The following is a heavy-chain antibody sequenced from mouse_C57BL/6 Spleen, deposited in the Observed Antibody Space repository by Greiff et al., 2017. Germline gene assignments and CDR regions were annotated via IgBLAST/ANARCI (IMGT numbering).Heavy chain of an antibody. J-gene: IGHJ2*01. V-gene: IGHV1-59*01. Sequence: QVQLQQPGAELVRPGTSVKLSCKASGYTFTSYWMHWVKQRPGQGLEWIGVIDPSDSYTNYNQKFKGKATLTVDTSSSPAYMQVSSLTSEDSAVYYCARWRYGNGDFDYWGQGTTLTVSS. CDR1: GYTFTSYW. CDR2: IDPSDSYT. D-gene: IGHD2-1*01. CDR3: ARWRYGNGDFDY.